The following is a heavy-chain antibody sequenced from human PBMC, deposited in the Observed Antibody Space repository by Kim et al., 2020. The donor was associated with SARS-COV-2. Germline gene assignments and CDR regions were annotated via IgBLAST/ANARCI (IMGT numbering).Heavy chain of an antibody. Sequence: SETLSLTCAVYGGSFSGYYWSWIRQPPGKGLEWIGEIIHSGSTNYNPSLKSRVTISVDTSKNQFSLKLSSVTAADTAVYYCARAVLGYCSSTSCYGYYYMDVWGKGTTVTVSS. V-gene: IGHV4-34*12. D-gene: IGHD2-2*01. CDR2: IIHSGST. J-gene: IGHJ6*03. CDR1: GGSFSGYY. CDR3: ARAVLGYCSSTSCYGYYYMDV.